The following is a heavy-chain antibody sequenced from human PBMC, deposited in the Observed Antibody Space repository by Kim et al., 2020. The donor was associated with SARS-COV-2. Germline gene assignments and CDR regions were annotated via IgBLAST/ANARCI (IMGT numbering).Heavy chain of an antibody. D-gene: IGHD3-10*01. V-gene: IGHV3-49*02. CDR3: TRGALLWFGELLDYFDY. J-gene: IGHJ4*02. Sequence: VKGRFTIPRDDSTSIAYLQMNSLKTEDTAVYYCTRGALLWFGELLDYFDYWGQGTLVTVSS.